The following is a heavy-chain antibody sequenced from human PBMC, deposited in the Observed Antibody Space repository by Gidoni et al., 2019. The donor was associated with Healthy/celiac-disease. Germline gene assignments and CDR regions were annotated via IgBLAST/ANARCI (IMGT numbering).Heavy chain of an antibody. V-gene: IGHV3-53*01. CDR1: GFTVSCTS. Sequence: EVQLVEYGGGLIQPGGYLRLSCAASGFTVSCTSIICVLQAPGKGLEWVSVIYSGGSTYYADSVKGRFTISRDNSKNTLYLQMNSLRAEDTAVYYCAANQKITMVRGVTIYYYYYYGMDVWGQGTTVTVSS. J-gene: IGHJ6*02. CDR2: IYSGGST. CDR3: AANQKITMVRGVTIYYYYYYGMDV. D-gene: IGHD3-10*01.